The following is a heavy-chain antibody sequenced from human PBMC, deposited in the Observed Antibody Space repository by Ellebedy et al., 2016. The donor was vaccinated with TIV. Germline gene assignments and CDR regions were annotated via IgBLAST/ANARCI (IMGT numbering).Heavy chain of an antibody. D-gene: IGHD6-19*01. V-gene: IGHV2-70*11. J-gene: IGHJ4*02. CDR1: GFSLSTSGMC. CDR3: ARIREYSSGWYYFDY. Sequence: SGPTLVKPTETLTLTCTFSGFSLSTSGMCVSWIRQPPGKALEWLARIDWDDDKYYSTSLKTRLTLSKDTSKNQVVLTMTNMDPVDTATYYCARIREYSSGWYYFDYWGQGTLVTVSS. CDR2: IDWDDDK.